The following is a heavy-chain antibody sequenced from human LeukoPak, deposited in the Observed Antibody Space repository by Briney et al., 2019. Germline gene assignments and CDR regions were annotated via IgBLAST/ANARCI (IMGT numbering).Heavy chain of an antibody. CDR3: ARHRYYMDV. V-gene: IGHV4-61*02. Sequence: SQTLSLTCTVSGGSISSGSYYWSWIRQPAGKGLEWIGRIYTSGSTNYNPSLKSRVTISVDTSKNQFSLELSSVTAADTAVYYCARHRYYMDVWGKGTTVTISS. J-gene: IGHJ6*03. CDR2: IYTSGST. CDR1: GGSISSGSYY.